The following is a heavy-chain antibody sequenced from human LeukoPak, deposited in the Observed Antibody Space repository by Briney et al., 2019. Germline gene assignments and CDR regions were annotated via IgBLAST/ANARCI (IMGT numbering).Heavy chain of an antibody. J-gene: IGHJ4*02. CDR2: IYYSGST. V-gene: IGHV4-31*03. CDR3: ARGGGGYYDILTGYQYYFDY. Sequence: SETLSLTCTVSGGSISSGGSYWSWIRQHPGKGLEWIGYIYYSGSTYYNPSLKSRVTISVDTSKNQFSLKLSSVTAADTAVYYCARGGGGYYDILTGYQYYFDYWGQGTLVTVSS. D-gene: IGHD3-9*01. CDR1: GGSISSGGSY.